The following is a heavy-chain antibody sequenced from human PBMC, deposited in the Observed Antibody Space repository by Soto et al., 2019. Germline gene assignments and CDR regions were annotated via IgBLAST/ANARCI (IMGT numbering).Heavy chain of an antibody. CDR1: AYTFTSYG. J-gene: IGHJ4*02. CDR3: ARDTVVSPVDY. V-gene: IGHV1-18*04. D-gene: IGHD3-22*01. Sequence: AAVQVSSPASAYTFTSYGITCVRQATGQGLEWMGWISAYNGNTNYAQKLQGRVTMTTDTSTSTAYMELRRLRSDDTAVYYCARDTVVSPVDYWGQGTLVTVSS. CDR2: ISAYNGNT.